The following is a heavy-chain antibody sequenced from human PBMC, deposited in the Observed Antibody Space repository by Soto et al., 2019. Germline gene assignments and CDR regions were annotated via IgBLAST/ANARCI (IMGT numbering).Heavy chain of an antibody. D-gene: IGHD3-3*01. J-gene: IGHJ3*01. CDR2: ISGNGAGT. CDR3: PKCIVGVYPFWSGYYSGCLDV. CDR1: GFTFDSYA. Sequence: EVKLLESGGGLAQPGGSLRLSCVGSGFTFDSYAISWVRQAPGKGLQWISAISGNGAGTDYALSVKGRFTISRDNSKNSAYLQINSRRPGYTSLYNCPKCIVGVYPFWSGYYSGCLDVWGQWKMVTVSS. V-gene: IGHV3-23*01.